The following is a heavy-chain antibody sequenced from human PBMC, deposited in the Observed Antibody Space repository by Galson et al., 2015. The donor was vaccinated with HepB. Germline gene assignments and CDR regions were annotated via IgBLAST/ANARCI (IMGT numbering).Heavy chain of an antibody. D-gene: IGHD3-22*01. CDR1: GFPFSDYS. Sequence: SLRLSCAASGFPFSDYSINWVRQAPGKGLEWVAILSYDGSSRYYADSVKGRFTVSRDNSKNTLFLQMSSLRAEDTAVYYCARGMGSSGYYPRPLDYWGQGTLVTVSS. J-gene: IGHJ4*02. CDR3: ARGMGSSGYYPRPLDY. V-gene: IGHV3-30-3*01. CDR2: LSYDGSSR.